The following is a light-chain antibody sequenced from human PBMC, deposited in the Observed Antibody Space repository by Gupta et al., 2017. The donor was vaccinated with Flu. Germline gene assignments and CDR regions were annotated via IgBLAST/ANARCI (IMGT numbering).Light chain of an antibody. CDR3: QHRNSSPLT. J-gene: IGKJ4*01. CDR1: QGISSY. CDR2: AAS. Sequence: IQLTQSPSFLSASVGDRVTITCRASQGISSYLAWYQQKPGKAPKLLIYAASTVKSGVSSRFSGSGSGTEFTLTISSRQPEDFATYYCQHRNSSPLTFGGGTKVDIK. V-gene: IGKV1-9*01.